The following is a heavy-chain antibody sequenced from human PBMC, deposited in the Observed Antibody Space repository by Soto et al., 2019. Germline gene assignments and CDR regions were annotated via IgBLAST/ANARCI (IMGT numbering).Heavy chain of an antibody. J-gene: IGHJ4*02. CDR1: GYTFTGYY. D-gene: IGHD3-10*01. CDR2: INPNSGGT. Sequence: GASVKVSCKASGYTFTGYYMHWVRQAPGRGLEWMGWINPNSGGTNYAQKFQGRVTMTRDTSSSTAYMELSRLRSDDTAVYYCARVSATGGDFDYWGRGTLVTVSS. CDR3: ARVSATGGDFDY. V-gene: IGHV1-2*02.